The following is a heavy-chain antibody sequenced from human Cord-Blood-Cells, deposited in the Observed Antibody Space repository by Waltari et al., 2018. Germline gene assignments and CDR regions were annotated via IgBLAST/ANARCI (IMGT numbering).Heavy chain of an antibody. CDR3: ARLLPSYYDFWSGYSAFDY. V-gene: IGHV5-51*01. J-gene: IGHJ4*02. CDR2: IYPGDSDT. CDR1: GYSFTSYW. D-gene: IGHD3-3*01. Sequence: EVQLVQSGAEVKKPGESLKISGKGSGYSFTSYWIGWVRQLPGKGLEWMGIIYPGDSDTRYSPSFQGQVTISADKSISTAYLQWSSLKASDTAMYYCARLLPSYYDFWSGYSAFDYWGQGTLVTVSS.